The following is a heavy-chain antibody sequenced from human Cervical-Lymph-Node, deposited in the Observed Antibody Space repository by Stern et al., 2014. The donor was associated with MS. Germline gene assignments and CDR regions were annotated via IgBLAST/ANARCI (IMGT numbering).Heavy chain of an antibody. CDR1: GGTFRSYA. D-gene: IGHD6-19*01. CDR3: ARGEYSSGWYVAIY. V-gene: IGHV1-69*01. J-gene: IGHJ4*02. CDR2: IIPIFGTA. Sequence: VHLVASGAEVKKPGSSVKVSCKAYGGTFRSYAISWVRQDTGHGLEWSGGIIPIFGTANYAQKFQGRVTITADESTSTAYMELSSLRSEDTAVYYCARGEYSSGWYVAIYWGQGTLVTVSS.